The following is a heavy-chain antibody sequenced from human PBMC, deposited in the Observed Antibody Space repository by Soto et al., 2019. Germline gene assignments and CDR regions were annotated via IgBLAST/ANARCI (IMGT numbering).Heavy chain of an antibody. V-gene: IGHV4-34*01. CDR1: GGSFSGYY. CDR3: AREKYSSSWYSLNWFDP. D-gene: IGHD6-13*01. Sequence: SETLSLTCAVYGGSFSGYYWSWIRQPPGKGLEWIGEINHSGSTNYNPSLKSRVTISVDTSKNQFSLKLSSVTAADTAVYYCAREKYSSSWYSLNWFDPWGQGTLVTVSS. CDR2: INHSGST. J-gene: IGHJ5*02.